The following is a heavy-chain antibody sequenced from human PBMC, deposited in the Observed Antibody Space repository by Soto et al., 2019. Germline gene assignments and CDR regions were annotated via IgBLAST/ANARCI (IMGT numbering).Heavy chain of an antibody. CDR1: AGSISGYY. J-gene: IGHJ4*02. Sequence: ETLSLTCTVSAGSISGYYWSWIRPPPGKGLEWLGSTFYSGTTTYNTSLQSRPPISEATPKTQFTLTLGSVTAADPAVYYCAKGGSRGVPAGHYFDYWGLGTLVPVSS. CDR2: TFYSGTT. CDR3: AKGGSRGVPAGHYFDY. V-gene: IGHV4-59*01. D-gene: IGHD3-10*01.